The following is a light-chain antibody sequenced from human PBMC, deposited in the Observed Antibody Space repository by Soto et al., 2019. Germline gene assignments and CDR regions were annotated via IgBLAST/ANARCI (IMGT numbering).Light chain of an antibody. CDR3: QQYSGSVT. J-gene: IGKJ3*01. CDR1: QIVNTRS. CDR2: GAS. Sequence: EIVLTQSPGTLSLSPGERATLSCRASQIVNTRSLAWYQQKPGQAPRLLIYGASTRPTGIPDRFSGTGSETDFTLTISRLEPEDFAVYYCQQYSGSVTFGPGTKVDI. V-gene: IGKV3-20*01.